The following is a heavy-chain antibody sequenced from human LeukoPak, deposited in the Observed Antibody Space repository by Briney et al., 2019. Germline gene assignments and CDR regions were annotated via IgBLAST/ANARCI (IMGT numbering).Heavy chain of an antibody. Sequence: PGGSLRLSCAASGFTFSNYWMSWVRQAPGKGLEWVANIKQDGNERYYVDSVKGRFTISRDNSKNTLYLQMNSLRAEDTTVYYCAKSGGSYRSYGTYWGQGTLVTVSS. CDR3: AKSGGSYRSYGTY. J-gene: IGHJ4*02. CDR1: GFTFSNYW. CDR2: IKQDGNER. V-gene: IGHV3-7*01. D-gene: IGHD1-26*01.